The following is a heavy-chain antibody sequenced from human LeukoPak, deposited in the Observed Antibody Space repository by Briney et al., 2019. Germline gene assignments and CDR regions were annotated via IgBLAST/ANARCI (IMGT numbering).Heavy chain of an antibody. D-gene: IGHD2-2*01. J-gene: IGHJ4*02. Sequence: GGSVRLSCAASGFTFSSYAMNWVRQAPGKGLEWVSGTGSTGVSTFYADSVKGRFTVSRDNSKNTLSLQMNSLRAEDTAVYYCAKDPGVVPAHYFDYWGQGTLVTVSS. V-gene: IGHV3-23*01. CDR3: AKDPGVVPAHYFDY. CDR1: GFTFSSYA. CDR2: TGSTGVST.